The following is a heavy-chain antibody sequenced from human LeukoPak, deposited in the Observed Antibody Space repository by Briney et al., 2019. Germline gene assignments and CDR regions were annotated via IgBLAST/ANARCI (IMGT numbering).Heavy chain of an antibody. CDR3: ASIVVVVAARFDP. D-gene: IGHD2-15*01. J-gene: IGHJ5*02. CDR1: GFTFSSYV. V-gene: IGHV3-23*01. Sequence: SGGSLRLSCAASGFTFSSYVMSWVRQAPGKGLEWVSAISGSGGSTYYADSVKGRFTISRDNSKNTLYLQMNSLRAEDTAVYYCASIVVVVAARFDPWGQGTLVTVSS. CDR2: ISGSGGST.